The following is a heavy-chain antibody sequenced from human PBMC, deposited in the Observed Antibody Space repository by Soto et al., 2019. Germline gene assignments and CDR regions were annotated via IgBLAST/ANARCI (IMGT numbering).Heavy chain of an antibody. CDR1: GGSFSGYF. CDR2: VNHIGIT. Sequence: QVQLQQWGAGLLNPSETLSLTCGVSGGSFSGYFWTWIRQPPGKGLEWIGEVNHIGITNYNPSLRSRLNLSIDTAKEQFSLKLTSVTAADTAVYYCARATQFFYDSRGYSKNFDFWGQGTLVTVSS. V-gene: IGHV4-34*01. J-gene: IGHJ4*02. CDR3: ARATQFFYDSRGYSKNFDF. D-gene: IGHD3-22*01.